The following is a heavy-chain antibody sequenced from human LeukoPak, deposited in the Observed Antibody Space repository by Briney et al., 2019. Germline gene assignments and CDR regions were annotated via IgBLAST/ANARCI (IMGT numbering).Heavy chain of an antibody. D-gene: IGHD6-19*01. CDR1: GDNVSSNSAA. CDR3: AREISSGWYLTKNWFDP. Sequence: SQTLSLTCAISGDNVSSNSAAWNWIRQSPSRGLEWLGRTYYRSKWYNDYAVSVKSRITINPDTSKNQFSLQLNSVTPEDTAVYYCAREISSGWYLTKNWFDPWGQGTLVTVSS. J-gene: IGHJ5*02. V-gene: IGHV6-1*01. CDR2: TYYRSKWYN.